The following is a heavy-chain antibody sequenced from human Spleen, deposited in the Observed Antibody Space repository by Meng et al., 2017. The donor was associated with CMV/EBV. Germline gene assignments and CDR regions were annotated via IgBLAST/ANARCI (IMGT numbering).Heavy chain of an antibody. Sequence: GESLKISCAASGFTFSGYSMNWVRQAPGKGLEWVSSISADATRIFYADSVRGRFTISRDNAKNSLYLQMNSLRAEDTAVYYCARMGEIVVVPAASDYWGQGTLVTVSS. CDR2: ISADATRI. D-gene: IGHD2-2*01. J-gene: IGHJ4*02. CDR3: ARMGEIVVVPAASDY. V-gene: IGHV3-21*01. CDR1: GFTFSGYS.